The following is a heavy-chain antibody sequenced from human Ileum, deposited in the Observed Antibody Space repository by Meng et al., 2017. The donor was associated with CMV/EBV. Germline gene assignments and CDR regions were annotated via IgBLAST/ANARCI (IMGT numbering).Heavy chain of an antibody. J-gene: IGHJ4*02. Sequence: QRQESAPGLGMPPQPLTLTCACPGCSFSRGDYYWSWIRQYPGKGLEWIGYIYYSGSTYYNPSLKSRLIISVDTSKNQFSLKLSSVTAADTAVYFCARGVNYYPISGYKYYDQWGQGTLVTVSS. CDR3: ARGVNYYPISGYKYYDQ. CDR2: IYYSGST. D-gene: IGHD3-22*01. CDR1: GCSFSRGDYY. V-gene: IGHV4-30-4*08.